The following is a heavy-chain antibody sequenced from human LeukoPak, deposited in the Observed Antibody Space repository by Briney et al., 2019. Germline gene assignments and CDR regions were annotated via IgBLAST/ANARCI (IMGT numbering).Heavy chain of an antibody. D-gene: IGHD2-2*01. CDR1: GYTFTAYY. CDR3: ARVGAHRCCSSTSCYEDY. Sequence: ASVKVSCKASGYTFTAYYMHWVRQAPGQGLEWMGWINPNSGVTDYAQKFQGRVTMTRDTSISTAYMELSSLESDDTAVYYCARVGAHRCCSSTSCYEDYWGQGTLVTVSS. CDR2: INPNSGVT. V-gene: IGHV1-2*02. J-gene: IGHJ4*02.